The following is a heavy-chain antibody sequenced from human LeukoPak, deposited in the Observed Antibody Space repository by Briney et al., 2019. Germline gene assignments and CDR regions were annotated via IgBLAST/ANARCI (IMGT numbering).Heavy chain of an antibody. J-gene: IGHJ5*02. Sequence: GASVKVSCKASGYTFTLYYMHWGRQAPGQRLEWMGIIDPSGGSTSYAQKFQCRVTMTSDTSTSTVYMDLSSLRSEGTAVYYCARAGSNYAWHLFDPWGEGTLVTVSS. CDR2: IDPSGGST. CDR3: ARAGSNYAWHLFDP. CDR1: GYTFTLYY. V-gene: IGHV1-46*01. D-gene: IGHD4-11*01.